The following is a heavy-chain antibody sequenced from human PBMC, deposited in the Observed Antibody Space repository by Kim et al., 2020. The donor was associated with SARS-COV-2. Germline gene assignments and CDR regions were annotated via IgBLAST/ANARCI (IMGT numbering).Heavy chain of an antibody. V-gene: IGHV3-30*18. CDR3: AKYAEGAIVVVPAVIDY. Sequence: GGSLRLSCAASGFTFSSYGMHWVRQAPGKGLEWVAVISYDGSNKYYADSVKGRFTISRDNSKNTLYLQMNSLRAEDTAVYYCAKYAEGAIVVVPAVIDYWGQGTLVTVSS. CDR2: ISYDGSNK. D-gene: IGHD2-2*01. CDR1: GFTFSSYG. J-gene: IGHJ4*02.